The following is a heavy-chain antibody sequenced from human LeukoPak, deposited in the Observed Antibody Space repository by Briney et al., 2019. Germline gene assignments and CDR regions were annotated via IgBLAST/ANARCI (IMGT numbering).Heavy chain of an antibody. CDR2: ISGSGGST. Sequence: GGSLRLSCAASGFTFSSYAMSWVRQAPGKGLEWVSAISGSGGSTYYADSVKGRFTISRDNSKNTLYLQMNSLRAEDTAVYYCAKDMGYYCSGGSCYSPDAFDIWGQGTMVTVSS. CDR1: GFTFSSYA. J-gene: IGHJ3*02. CDR3: AKDMGYYCSGGSCYSPDAFDI. D-gene: IGHD2-15*01. V-gene: IGHV3-23*01.